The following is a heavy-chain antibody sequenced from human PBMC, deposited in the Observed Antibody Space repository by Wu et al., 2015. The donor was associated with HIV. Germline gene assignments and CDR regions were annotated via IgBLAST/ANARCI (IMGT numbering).Heavy chain of an antibody. V-gene: IGHV4-59*11. Sequence: QVQLQESGPGLVKLSETLSLTCTVSGGSIGSHYWNWIRQSPGKELEWIGLIFHSGSTIHNPSLKSRLTMSVDTSKNQFSLKLGSVTAADTAVYFCARARPHCDTTTCYHNYYMDVWGKGPRSPSP. D-gene: IGHD2-2*01. J-gene: IGHJ6*03. CDR3: ARARPHCDTTTCYHNYYMDV. CDR1: GGSIGSHY. CDR2: IFHSGST.